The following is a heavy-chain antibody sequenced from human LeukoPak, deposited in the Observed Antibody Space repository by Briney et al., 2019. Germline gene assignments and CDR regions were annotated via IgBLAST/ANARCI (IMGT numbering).Heavy chain of an antibody. D-gene: IGHD3-10*01. CDR3: ATGLVTMVRGVNFLFDY. Sequence: GASVKVSCKVSGYTLTELSMHWVRQAPGKGLEWTGGFDPEDGETIYAQKFQGRVTMTEDTSTDTAYMELSSLRSEDTAVYYCATGLVTMVRGVNFLFDYWGQGTLVTVSS. CDR1: GYTLTELS. J-gene: IGHJ4*02. CDR2: FDPEDGET. V-gene: IGHV1-24*01.